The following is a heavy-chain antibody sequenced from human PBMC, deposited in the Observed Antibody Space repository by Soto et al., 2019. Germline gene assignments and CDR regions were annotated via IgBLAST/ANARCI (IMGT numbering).Heavy chain of an antibody. J-gene: IGHJ4*02. CDR2: IIPIFGTA. D-gene: IGHD1-1*01. Sequence: AASVKVSCKASGGTFSSYAISWVRQAPGQGLEWMGGIIPIFGTANYAQKFQGRVTITADESTSTAYMELSSLRSEDTAVYYCARKAWNQYYFDYWGQGTLVTVSS. V-gene: IGHV1-69*13. CDR1: GGTFSSYA. CDR3: ARKAWNQYYFDY.